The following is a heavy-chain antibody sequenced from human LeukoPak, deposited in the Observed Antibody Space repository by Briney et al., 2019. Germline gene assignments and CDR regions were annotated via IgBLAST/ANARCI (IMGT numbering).Heavy chain of an antibody. V-gene: IGHV3-23*01. Sequence: PGGSLRLSCAASGFTVSSYAMSWVRQAPGKGLEWVSAISGSGGSTYYADSVKGRFTISRDNSKNTLYLQMNSLRAEDTAVYYCAKDPYSSSWYVVDYWGQGTLVTVSS. CDR1: GFTVSSYA. CDR2: ISGSGGST. CDR3: AKDPYSSSWYVVDY. J-gene: IGHJ4*02. D-gene: IGHD6-13*01.